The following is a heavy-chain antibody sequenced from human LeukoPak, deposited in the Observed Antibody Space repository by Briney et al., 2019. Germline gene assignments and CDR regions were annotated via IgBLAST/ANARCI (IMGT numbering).Heavy chain of an antibody. J-gene: IGHJ4*02. V-gene: IGHV3-21*01. D-gene: IGHD4-17*01. CDR3: ARDLAYGDDGL. Sequence: GGSLRLSCAASGFTLSNYSMNWVRQAPGKGLEWVALISSSSSYISYADSLKGRFTISRDNAKNSLYLQMNSLRADDTAVYYCARDLAYGDDGLWGQGTLVTVSS. CDR2: ISSSSSYI. CDR1: GFTLSNYS.